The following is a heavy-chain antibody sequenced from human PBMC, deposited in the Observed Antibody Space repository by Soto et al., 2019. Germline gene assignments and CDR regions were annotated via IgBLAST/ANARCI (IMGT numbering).Heavy chain of an antibody. Sequence: GGSLRLSCAASGFTFDDYAMHWVRQAPGKGLEWVSGISWNSGSIGYADSVKGRFTISRDNAKNSLYLQMNSLRAEDTALYYCAKGYASWATVVTDAFDIWGQGTMVTVSS. CDR2: ISWNSGSI. J-gene: IGHJ3*02. CDR1: GFTFDDYA. V-gene: IGHV3-9*01. CDR3: AKGYASWATVVTDAFDI. D-gene: IGHD4-17*01.